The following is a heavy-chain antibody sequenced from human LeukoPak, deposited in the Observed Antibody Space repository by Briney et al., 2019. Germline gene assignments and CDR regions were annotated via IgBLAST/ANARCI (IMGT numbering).Heavy chain of an antibody. J-gene: IGHJ4*02. Sequence: GGSLRLSCAATGFTFSTYAMHWVRQAPGKGLEWVSGISASGGSTFYADSVKGRFTIYKDNSKNTLFLQMNSLRREDTDMYYCAKASDRYYFDYWGQGTPVTVSS. D-gene: IGHD2-21*01. CDR2: ISASGGST. CDR1: GFTFSTYA. CDR3: AKASDRYYFDY. V-gene: IGHV3-23*01.